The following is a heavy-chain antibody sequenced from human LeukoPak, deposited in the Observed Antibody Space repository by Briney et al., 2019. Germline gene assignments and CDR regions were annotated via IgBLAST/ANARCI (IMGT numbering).Heavy chain of an antibody. Sequence: ASVKLSCKASGYTFTGYYMHWVRQAPGPGLEWMGWINPNSGGTNYAQKFQGRVTMTRDTSISTAYMELSRLRSDDTAVYYCARGASGVYTVTTSWFDPWGQGTLVTVSS. J-gene: IGHJ5*02. CDR1: GYTFTGYY. CDR3: ARGASGVYTVTTSWFDP. D-gene: IGHD4-17*01. CDR2: INPNSGGT. V-gene: IGHV1-2*02.